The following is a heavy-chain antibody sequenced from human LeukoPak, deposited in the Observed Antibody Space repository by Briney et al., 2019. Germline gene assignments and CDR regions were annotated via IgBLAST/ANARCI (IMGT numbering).Heavy chain of an antibody. CDR3: AREGEYSSRAFDY. V-gene: IGHV1-8*01. Sequence: ASAKVSCKASGYTFSSNDINWVRQATGQGLEWMGWMNPHSGNTGYAQKFQGRVTITRNSSISTAYMELSSLRSEDTAVYYCAREGEYSSRAFDYWGQGTLVTVSS. J-gene: IGHJ4*02. CDR2: MNPHSGNT. D-gene: IGHD6-13*01. CDR1: GYTFSSND.